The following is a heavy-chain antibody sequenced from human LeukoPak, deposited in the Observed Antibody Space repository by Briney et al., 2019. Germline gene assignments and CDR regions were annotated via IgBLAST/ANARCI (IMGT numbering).Heavy chain of an antibody. V-gene: IGHV1-18*01. CDR2: ISAYNGNT. D-gene: IGHD2-21*01. CDR3: ARDVDAGRGNDAFDI. J-gene: IGHJ3*02. Sequence: ASVKVSCKASGYTFTSYGISWVRQAPGQGLEWMGWISAYNGNTNYAQKLQGRVTMTTDTSTSTAYMELRSLRSDDTAVYYCARDVDAGRGNDAFDIWGQGTMVTVSS. CDR1: GYTFTSYG.